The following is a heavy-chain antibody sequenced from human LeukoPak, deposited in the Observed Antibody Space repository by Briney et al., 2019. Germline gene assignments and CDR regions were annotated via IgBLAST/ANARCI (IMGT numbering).Heavy chain of an antibody. CDR1: GYTFTSYA. V-gene: IGHV1-2*02. CDR2: INPNSGST. J-gene: IGHJ5*02. D-gene: IGHD4-17*01. CDR3: ARGRATVTTVFGWFDP. Sequence: ASVKVSCKASGYTFTSYAMNWVRQAPGQGLEWMGWINPNSGSTNYAQKFQGRVTMTRDTSFSTAYMELSRLTSDDTAVYYCARGRATVTTVFGWFDPWGQGTLVTVSS.